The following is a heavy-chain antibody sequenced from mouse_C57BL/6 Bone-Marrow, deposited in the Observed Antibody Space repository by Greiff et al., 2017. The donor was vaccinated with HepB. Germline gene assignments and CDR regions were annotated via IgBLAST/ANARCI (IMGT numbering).Heavy chain of an antibody. V-gene: IGHV5-6*02. Sequence: DVKLVESGGDLVKPGGSLKLSCAAYGFTFSSYGMSWVRQTPDKRLEWVATISSGGSYTYYPDSVKGRFTISRDNAKNTLYLQLSSLKSEDTAMYYCAKVSLALYWYFDVWGTGTTVTVSS. CDR3: AKVSLALYWYFDV. J-gene: IGHJ1*03. CDR1: GFTFSSYG. D-gene: IGHD2-14*01. CDR2: ISSGGSYT.